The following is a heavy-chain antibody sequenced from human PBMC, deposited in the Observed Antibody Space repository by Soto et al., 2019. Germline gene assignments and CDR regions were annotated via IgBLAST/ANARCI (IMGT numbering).Heavy chain of an antibody. CDR2: INHSGST. V-gene: IGHV4-34*01. D-gene: IGHD6-13*01. CDR1: GGSFSGYY. J-gene: IGHJ4*02. Sequence: TSETLSLTCAVYGGSFSGYYWSWIRQPPGKGLEWIGEINHSGSTNYNPSLKSRVTISVDTSKNQFSLKLSSVTAADTAVYYCARGVSYSSSWYGWNYFDYWGQGTLVTVSS. CDR3: ARGVSYSSSWYGWNYFDY.